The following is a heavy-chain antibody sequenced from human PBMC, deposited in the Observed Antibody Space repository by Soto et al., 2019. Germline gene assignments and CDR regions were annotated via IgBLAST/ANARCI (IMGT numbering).Heavy chain of an antibody. V-gene: IGHV1-18*01. D-gene: IGHD3-9*01. CDR2: ISAYNGNT. CDR1: GYTFTSYG. J-gene: IGHJ6*02. Sequence: GASVKVSCKASGYTFTSYGISWVRQAPGQGLAWMGWISAYNGNTNYAQKLQGRVTMTTDTSTSTAYMELRSLRSDDTAVYYCARDSPAGDILTGYFVYGMDVWGQGTTVTVSS. CDR3: ARDSPAGDILTGYFVYGMDV.